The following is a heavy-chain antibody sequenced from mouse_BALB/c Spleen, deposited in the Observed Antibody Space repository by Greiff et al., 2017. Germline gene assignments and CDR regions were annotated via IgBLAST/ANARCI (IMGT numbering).Heavy chain of an antibody. CDR2: IYPGNSDT. CDR3: TREDYCGWVYAMDY. Sequence: VQLQQSGTVLARPGASVKMSCKASGYTFTSYWMHWVKQRPGQGLEWIGAIYPGNSDTSYNQKFKGKAKLTAVTSTSTAYMELSRLTNEDSAVYNCTREDYCGWVYAMDYWGQGTSVTVSS. D-gene: IGHD1-2*01. J-gene: IGHJ4*01. CDR1: GYTFTSYW. V-gene: IGHV1-5*01.